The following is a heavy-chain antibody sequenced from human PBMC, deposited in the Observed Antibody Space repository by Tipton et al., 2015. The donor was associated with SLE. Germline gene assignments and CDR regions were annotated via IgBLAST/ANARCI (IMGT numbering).Heavy chain of an antibody. D-gene: IGHD6-13*01. V-gene: IGHV4-59*03. J-gene: IGHJ4*02. CDR1: GGSITTYY. CDR3: AAYSSNWPYFDY. CDR2: IYSSGST. Sequence: TLSLTCTVSGGSITTYYCSWIRQPPGKGLAWIGHIYSSGSTNYNPSLKRRVTLSLDTSKNQFSLHLSSVTAADTAIYYCAAYSSNWPYFDYWGQGTLVTVSS.